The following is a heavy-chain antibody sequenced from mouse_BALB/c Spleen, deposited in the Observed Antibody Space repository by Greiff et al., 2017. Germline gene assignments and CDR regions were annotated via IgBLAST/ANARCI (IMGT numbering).Heavy chain of an antibody. CDR1: GFSLTSYG. V-gene: IGHV2-9*02. Sequence: QVQLKESGPGLVAPSQSLSITCTVSGFSLTSYGVHWVRQPPGKGLEWLGVIWAGGSTNYNSALMSRLSISKDNSKSQVFLKMNSLQTDDTAMYYCAREGSHGNYDVYAMDYWGQGTSVTVSS. CDR2: IWAGGST. CDR3: AREGSHGNYDVYAMDY. J-gene: IGHJ4*01. D-gene: IGHD2-1*01.